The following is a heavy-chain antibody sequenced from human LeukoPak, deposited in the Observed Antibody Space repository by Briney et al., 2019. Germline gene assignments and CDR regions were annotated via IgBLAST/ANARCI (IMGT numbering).Heavy chain of an antibody. Sequence: SQTLSLTCTVSGGSISSGDYYWSWIRQPPGKGLEWIGYIYYSGSTNYNPSLKSRVTISVDTSKNHFSLKLTSVTAADTAVYYCARTTVTNNWFDPWGQGTLVTVSS. V-gene: IGHV4-61*08. CDR1: GGSISSGDYY. J-gene: IGHJ5*02. CDR2: IYYSGST. CDR3: ARTTVTNNWFDP. D-gene: IGHD4-11*01.